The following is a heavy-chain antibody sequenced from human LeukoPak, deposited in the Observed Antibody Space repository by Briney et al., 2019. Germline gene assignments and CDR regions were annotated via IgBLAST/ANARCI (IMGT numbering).Heavy chain of an antibody. D-gene: IGHD6-13*01. CDR3: ARGGVAAAGDDAFDI. Sequence: SVKVSCKASGGTFSSYAISWVRQAPGQGLEWMGGIIPIFGTANYAQKFQGRVTITADESTSKAYMELSSLRSEDTAVYYCARGGVAAAGDDAFDIWGQGTMVTVSS. V-gene: IGHV1-69*01. CDR2: IIPIFGTA. J-gene: IGHJ3*02. CDR1: GGTFSSYA.